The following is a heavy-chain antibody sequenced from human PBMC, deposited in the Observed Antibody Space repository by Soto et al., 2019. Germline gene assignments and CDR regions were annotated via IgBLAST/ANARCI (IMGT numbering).Heavy chain of an antibody. Sequence: EEQLVESGGGLVEPGGSLRLSCAASGFIFSNTWINWVRQAPGKGLEWVGRIKTKIEGGTTNYAAPVKGRFTVSGDDSKNTVYLHMYSLRTEDPAAYCCSVDIPHISANFGIDVWGQATTVTVSS. V-gene: IGHV3-15*07. D-gene: IGHD6-25*01. CDR3: SVDIPHISANFGIDV. CDR1: GFIFSNTW. J-gene: IGHJ6*02. CDR2: IKTKIEGGTT.